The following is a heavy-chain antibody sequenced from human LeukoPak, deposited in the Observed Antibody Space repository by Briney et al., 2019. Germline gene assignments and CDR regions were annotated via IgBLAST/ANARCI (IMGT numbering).Heavy chain of an antibody. CDR1: GYTFTSYD. J-gene: IGHJ5*02. CDR2: MNSNSGNT. V-gene: IGHV1-8*01. D-gene: IGHD2-15*01. CDR3: ARDPVVAAQGFDH. Sequence: SVKLSCKASGYTFTSYDINWVRQATGQGLEWRGWMNSNSGNTGYAQMFQGRVTMPRNTSISTAYMELSSLRSEDTAVYYCARDPVVAAQGFDHWGQGTLVTVSS.